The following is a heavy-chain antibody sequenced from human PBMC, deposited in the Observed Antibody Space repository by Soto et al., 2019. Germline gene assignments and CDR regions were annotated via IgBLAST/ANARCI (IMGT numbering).Heavy chain of an antibody. D-gene: IGHD3-22*01. V-gene: IGHV3-7*03. Sequence: GGSLRLSCAASGFTFSDYWMTWVRQARGKGLEWVANIKQAGSEKYYVDSVKGRFTISTDSAKNSLYLQMNSLRAEDTAVYYCARGYYYDSSGYPDYWGQGTLVTVSS. CDR1: GFTFSDYW. CDR3: ARGYYYDSSGYPDY. CDR2: IKQAGSEK. J-gene: IGHJ4*02.